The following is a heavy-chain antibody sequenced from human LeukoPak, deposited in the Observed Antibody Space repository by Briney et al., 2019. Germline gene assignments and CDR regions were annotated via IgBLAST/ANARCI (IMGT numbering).Heavy chain of an antibody. CDR2: INAGNGNT. Sequence: ASVKVSCKASGYTFTSYAMHWVRQAPGQRLEWMGWINAGNGNTKYSQEFQGRVTITRDTSASTAYMELSGLRSEDMAVYYCARDGLGAFDIWGQGTMVTVSS. CDR1: GYTFTSYA. CDR3: ARDGLGAFDI. V-gene: IGHV1-3*03. J-gene: IGHJ3*02.